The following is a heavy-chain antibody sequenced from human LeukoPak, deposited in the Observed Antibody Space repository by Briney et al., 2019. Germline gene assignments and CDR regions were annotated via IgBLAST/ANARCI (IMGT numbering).Heavy chain of an antibody. V-gene: IGHV3-30*02. CDR2: IRFDVTDK. J-gene: IGHJ4*02. D-gene: IGHD1-26*01. CDR1: GFAFRTYA. Sequence: PGGSLRLSCAASGFAFRTYAMHWVRQAPGKGLEWVTHIRFDVTDKYYADSVKGRFTISRDNSKNTLYLQMNSLRAEDTAVYYCAKDSGRYGIDHWGQGTLVTVSS. CDR3: AKDSGRYGIDH.